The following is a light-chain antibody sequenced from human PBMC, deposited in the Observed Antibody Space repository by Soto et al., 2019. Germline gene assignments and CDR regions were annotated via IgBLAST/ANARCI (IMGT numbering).Light chain of an antibody. V-gene: IGKV2-30*01. CDR2: KVS. CDR3: MQGTHWPRT. Sequence: DVVLTQSPLSLPVTLGQPASISCRSSQTLVYSDGNIYLNWFHQRPGQSPRRLIYKVSDRDSGVPDRFSGSGSGTDFTLKISRVEAGDVGVYFCMQGTHWPRTFGQGTRWIS. CDR1: QTLVYSDGNIY. J-gene: IGKJ1*01.